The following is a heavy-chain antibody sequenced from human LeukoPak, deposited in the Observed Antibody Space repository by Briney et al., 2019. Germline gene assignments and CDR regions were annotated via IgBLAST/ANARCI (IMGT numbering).Heavy chain of an antibody. CDR1: GFTFNRYG. V-gene: IGHV3-21*01. CDR3: VNLKIATLGTNG. CDR2: ISSSSSYI. J-gene: IGHJ4*02. Sequence: GGSLRLSCAASGFTFNRYGMNWVRQAPGKGLEWVSSISSSSSYIYYADSVKGRFTISRDNAKNSLYLQMNSLRAEDTAVYYCVNLKIATLGTNGWGQGTLVTVSS. D-gene: IGHD6-13*01.